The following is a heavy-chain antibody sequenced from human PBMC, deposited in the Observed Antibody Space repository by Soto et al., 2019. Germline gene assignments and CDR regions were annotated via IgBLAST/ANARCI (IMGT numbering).Heavy chain of an antibody. Sequence: GESLKISCKGSGYSFTSYWISWVRQMPGKGLEWMGRIDPSDSYTNYSPSFQGHVTISADKSISTAYLQWSSLKASDTAMYYCESRHKRNYYYYGMDVCGQGPKVTVYS. V-gene: IGHV5-10-1*01. J-gene: IGHJ6*02. CDR2: IDPSDSYT. CDR1: GYSFTSYW. CDR3: ESRHKRNYYYYGMDV.